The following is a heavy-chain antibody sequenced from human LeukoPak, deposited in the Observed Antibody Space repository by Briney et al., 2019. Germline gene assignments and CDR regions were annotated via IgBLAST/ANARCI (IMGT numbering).Heavy chain of an antibody. J-gene: IGHJ6*02. CDR2: TYYRSKWYY. CDR3: ARNRAYAMDV. Sequence: SQTLSLTCAISGDSVSSTNGVAWNWIRQSPSRGLEWLGRTYYRSKWYYDYAVSVKSRITFNPDTSKNQFSLQLNSVTPEDTAVYYCARNRAYAMDVWGLGTTVTVSS. V-gene: IGHV6-1*01. D-gene: IGHD2-2*01. CDR1: GDSVSSTNGVA.